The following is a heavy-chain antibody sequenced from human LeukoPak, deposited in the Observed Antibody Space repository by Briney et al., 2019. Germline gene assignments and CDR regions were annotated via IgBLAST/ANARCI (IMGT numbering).Heavy chain of an antibody. J-gene: IGHJ6*04. D-gene: IGHD3-9*01. CDR3: ARDRYDILTGWALYGMDV. Sequence: SETLSLTCAVSGGSISSSNWWSWVRQPPGKGLEWIGEIYHSGSTNCNPSLKSRVTISVDKSKNQFSLKLSSVTAADTAVYYCARDRYDILTGWALYGMDVWGKGTTVTVSS. CDR1: GGSISSSNW. CDR2: IYHSGST. V-gene: IGHV4-4*02.